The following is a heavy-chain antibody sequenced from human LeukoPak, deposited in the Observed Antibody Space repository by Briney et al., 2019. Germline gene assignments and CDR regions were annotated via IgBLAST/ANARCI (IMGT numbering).Heavy chain of an antibody. D-gene: IGHD1-26*01. V-gene: IGHV1-18*01. J-gene: IGHJ5*02. Sequence: ASVKVSCKASGYTFTSYGISWERQAPGQGLEWMGWISAYNGNTNYAQKLQGRVTMTTDTSTSTAYMELRSLRSDDTAVYYCARRIVGATTSLFDPWGQGTLVTVSS. CDR2: ISAYNGNT. CDR1: GYTFTSYG. CDR3: ARRIVGATTSLFDP.